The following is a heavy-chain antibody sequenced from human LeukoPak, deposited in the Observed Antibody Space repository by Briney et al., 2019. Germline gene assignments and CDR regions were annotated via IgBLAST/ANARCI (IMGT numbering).Heavy chain of an antibody. CDR2: INYSGSTSGST. V-gene: IGHV4-61*01. J-gene: IGHJ6*02. D-gene: IGHD6-6*01. CDR1: GGSVSSGRYY. Sequence: SETLSLTCTVSGGSVSSGRYYWSWIRQPPGKGLEWIGYINYSGSTSGSTNYNPSLKSRVIISIDTSKNQFSLKLNSVTAADTAVYYCARDFVESYSSSVYYYYGMDVWGQGTTVTVSS. CDR3: ARDFVESYSSSVYYYYGMDV.